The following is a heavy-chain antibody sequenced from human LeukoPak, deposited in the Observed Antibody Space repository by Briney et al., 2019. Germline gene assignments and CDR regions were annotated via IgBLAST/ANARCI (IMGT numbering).Heavy chain of an antibody. CDR2: IIPIFGTA. CDR3: ARESLSGFGEFRVTPHYYYGMDV. J-gene: IGHJ6*02. Sequence: SVKVSCKASGGTFSSYAISWVRQAPGQGLEWMGGIIPIFGTANYAQKFQGRVTITADESTSTAYMELSSLRSEDTAAYYCARESLSGFGEFRVTPHYYYGMDVWGQGTTVTVSS. V-gene: IGHV1-69*13. D-gene: IGHD3-10*01. CDR1: GGTFSSYA.